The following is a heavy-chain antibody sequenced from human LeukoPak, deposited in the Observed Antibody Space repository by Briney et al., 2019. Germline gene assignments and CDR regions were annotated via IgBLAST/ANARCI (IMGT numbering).Heavy chain of an antibody. V-gene: IGHV3-23*01. Sequence: GGSLRLSCAASGFTFSSYAMSWVRQAPGKGLEWISAISGSGGNTYYADSVKGRYMITRANSKNTRYLQMNRLRAEDTALYYCARSDDYNSRIVFNYCGRGALVTVSS. CDR2: ISGSGGNT. CDR1: GFTFSSYA. CDR3: ARSDDYNSRIVFNY. D-gene: IGHD5-24*01. J-gene: IGHJ4*02.